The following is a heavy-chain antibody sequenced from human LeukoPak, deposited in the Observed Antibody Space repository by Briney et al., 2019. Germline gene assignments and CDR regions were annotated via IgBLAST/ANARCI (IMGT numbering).Heavy chain of an antibody. CDR1: GGTFSSYA. J-gene: IGHJ4*02. V-gene: IGHV1-69*01. CDR2: IIPIFGTA. Sequence: SVKVSCKASGGTFSSYAISWVRQAPGQGLEWMGGIIPIFGTANYAQKFQGRVTITADESTSTAYMELSSLRSEDTAVYYCATQGGLRLGELSQIDYWGQGTLVTVSS. CDR3: ATQGGLRLGELSQIDY. D-gene: IGHD3-16*02.